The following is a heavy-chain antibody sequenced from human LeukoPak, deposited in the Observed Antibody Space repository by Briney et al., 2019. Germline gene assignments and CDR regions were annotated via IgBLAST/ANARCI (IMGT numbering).Heavy chain of an antibody. V-gene: IGHV4-39*01. D-gene: IGHD3-22*01. CDR3: ARLIYYDKSAYYMDV. J-gene: IGHJ6*03. CDR2: IYYSGST. CDR1: GGSISSGSYY. Sequence: PSETLSLTCTVSGGSISSGSYYWGWIRQPPGKGLEWIGSIYYSGSTYYNPSLKSRVTRSVDTSKNQFSLKLSSVTAADTAVYYCARLIYYDKSAYYMDVWGKGTTVNVSS.